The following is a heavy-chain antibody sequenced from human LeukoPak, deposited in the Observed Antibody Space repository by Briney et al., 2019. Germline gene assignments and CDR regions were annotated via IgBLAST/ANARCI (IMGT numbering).Heavy chain of an antibody. J-gene: IGHJ6*02. V-gene: IGHV4-59*01. CDR2: IYYSGST. Sequence: SETLSLTCTVSGGSISSYYWSWIRQPPGKGLEWIGYIYYSGSTNYNPSLKSRVTISVGTSKNQFSLKLSPVTAADTAVYYCARDRVGDFWSGFDYYYGMDVWGQGTTVTVSS. D-gene: IGHD3-3*01. CDR3: ARDRVGDFWSGFDYYYGMDV. CDR1: GGSISSYY.